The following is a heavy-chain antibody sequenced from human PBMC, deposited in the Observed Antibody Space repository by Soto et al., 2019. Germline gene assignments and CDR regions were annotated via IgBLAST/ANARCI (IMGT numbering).Heavy chain of an antibody. CDR2: IIPILGIA. J-gene: IGHJ4*02. Sequence: QVQLVQSGAEVKKPGSSVKVSCKASGGTFSSYTISWVRQAPGQGLEWMGSIIPILGIANYAQKFQGRVTITADKSTSTAYRELSSMRSEDTAVYYCARSAAGNFDYWGQGTLVTVSS. V-gene: IGHV1-69*02. CDR1: GGTFSSYT. CDR3: ARSAAGNFDY. D-gene: IGHD6-13*01.